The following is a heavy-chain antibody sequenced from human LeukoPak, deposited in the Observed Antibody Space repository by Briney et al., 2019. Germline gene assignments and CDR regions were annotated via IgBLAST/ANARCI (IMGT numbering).Heavy chain of an antibody. J-gene: IGHJ6*02. V-gene: IGHV3-23*01. CDR1: GFTFTDYA. Sequence: PGGSLRLSCAASGFTFTDYAMTWVRQAPGRGLEWVSAILATRGNTYYTDSVKGRFTVSRDNSRNTLYLQMNSLRAEDTAVYYCASVSGGSYFDYYYYGMDVWGQGTTVTVSS. CDR2: ILATRGNT. D-gene: IGHD1-26*01. CDR3: ASVSGGSYFDYYYYGMDV.